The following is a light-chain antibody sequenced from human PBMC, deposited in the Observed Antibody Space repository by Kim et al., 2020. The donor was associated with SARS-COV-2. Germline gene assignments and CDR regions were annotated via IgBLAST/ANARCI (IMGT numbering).Light chain of an antibody. V-gene: IGLV3-1*01. CDR1: KLGDKY. Sequence: VSPGKTANIACSGDKLGDKYVCWYQQRPGQPPVLVLYQDAKRPPGIPERFSGSNSGNTATLTISETQVMDEADYYCQAWDSNTAWVFGGGTQLTVL. J-gene: IGLJ3*02. CDR3: QAWDSNTAWV. CDR2: QDA.